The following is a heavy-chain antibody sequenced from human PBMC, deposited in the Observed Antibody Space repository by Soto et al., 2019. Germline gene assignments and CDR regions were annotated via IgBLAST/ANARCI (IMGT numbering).Heavy chain of an antibody. CDR2: IYYTGKT. D-gene: IGHD2-8*02. V-gene: IGHV4-59*01. CDR3: TRSSTGYAFDI. J-gene: IGHJ3*02. CDR1: GGSISGFY. Sequence: SETLSLTCTVSGGSISGFYWTWIRQPPGKGLEWVGFIYYTGKTSYTPSLRGRVTISQDTSRNQFSLKLNSVTTADTAVYYCTRSSTGYAFDIWGQGTMVTVSS.